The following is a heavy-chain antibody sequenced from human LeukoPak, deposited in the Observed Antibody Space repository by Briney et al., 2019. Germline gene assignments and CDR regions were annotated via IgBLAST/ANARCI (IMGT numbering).Heavy chain of an antibody. CDR2: ISSNGGST. CDR1: GGKCSDYG. J-gene: IGHJ6*02. V-gene: IGHV3-64*01. CDR3: ARSRDGYYYYYGMDV. Sequence: LRIWWTAAGGKCSDYGMHWVRQAQGKGLEYVSAISSNGGSTYYANSVKGRFTISRDNSKNTLYLQMGSLRAEDMAVYYCARSRDGYYYYYGMDVWGQGTTVTVSS. D-gene: IGHD5-24*01.